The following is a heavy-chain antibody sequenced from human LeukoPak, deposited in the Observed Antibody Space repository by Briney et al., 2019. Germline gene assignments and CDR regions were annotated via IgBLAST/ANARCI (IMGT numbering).Heavy chain of an antibody. D-gene: IGHD3-10*01. J-gene: IGHJ4*02. V-gene: IGHV3-48*01. CDR2: IRSSSRTI. CDR1: GLTSNNYA. Sequence: GGSLRLSCAASGLTSNNYAMSWVRQAPGKGLEWISYIRSSSRTIYYADSVKGRFTISRDNAKNSLYLQMNSLRAEDTAVYYCARDGSGRVPEMSAPDYWGQGTLVTVSS. CDR3: ARDGSGRVPEMSAPDY.